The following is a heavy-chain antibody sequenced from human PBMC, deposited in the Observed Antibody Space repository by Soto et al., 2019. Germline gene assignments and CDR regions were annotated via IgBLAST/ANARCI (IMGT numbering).Heavy chain of an antibody. V-gene: IGHV3-15*07. CDR1: SVSNAW. CDR2: IKSKTDGGTT. J-gene: IGHJ4*02. Sequence: SVSNAWMNWVRQAPGKGLEWAGRIKSKTDGGTTDYAAPVKGRFTISRDDSKNTLYLQMNSLKTEDTAVYYCTTVGAIRYYFDYWGQGTLVTVSS. CDR3: TTVGAIRYYFDY. D-gene: IGHD1-26*01.